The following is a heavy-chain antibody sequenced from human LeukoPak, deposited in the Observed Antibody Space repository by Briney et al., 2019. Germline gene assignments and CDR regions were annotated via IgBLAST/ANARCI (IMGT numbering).Heavy chain of an antibody. D-gene: IGHD4-11*01. Sequence: SETLSLTGTVSGGSISGYYWTWIRQLPGKGLEWIGYIYNSGITNYNPSLKSRVTVSVDTSKNPFSLRLTSVTAADTAVYYCARSVPSLDYLFDSWGHGTLVTVSS. J-gene: IGHJ5*01. CDR3: ARSVPSLDYLFDS. CDR2: IYNSGIT. CDR1: GGSISGYY. V-gene: IGHV4-59*08.